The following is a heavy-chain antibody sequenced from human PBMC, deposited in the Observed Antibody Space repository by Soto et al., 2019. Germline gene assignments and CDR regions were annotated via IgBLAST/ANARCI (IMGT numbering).Heavy chain of an antibody. CDR3: ASKNYYDSSGYGGDDY. D-gene: IGHD3-22*01. CDR2: ICCSGTNT. J-gene: IGHJ4*02. CDR1: GFTFSSYG. Sequence: SGGSLRLSCAASGFTFSSYGMHWVRQAPGKGLEWVSVICCSGTNTYYADSVKGRFTISRDNSKNTLSLQMNSLRAEDTAVYYCASKNYYDSSGYGGDDYWGQGTLVTVSS. V-gene: IGHV3-33*01.